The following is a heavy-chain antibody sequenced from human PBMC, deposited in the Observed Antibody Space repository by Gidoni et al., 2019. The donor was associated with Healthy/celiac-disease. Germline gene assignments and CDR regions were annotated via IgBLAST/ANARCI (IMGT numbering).Heavy chain of an antibody. CDR2: INPNSGGT. J-gene: IGHJ6*02. CDR1: GYTFTGHY. CDR3: ARGLIVGATVVYYYGMDV. D-gene: IGHD1-26*01. V-gene: IGHV1-2*04. Sequence: QVPLVQSGAEVKKPGASVEVSCKASGYTFTGHYRHWVRQAPGQGLEWMVWINPNSGGTNYAQKFQGCVTMTRDTSISTAYMELSRRRSDDTAVYYCARGLIVGATVVYYYGMDVWGQGTTVTVSS.